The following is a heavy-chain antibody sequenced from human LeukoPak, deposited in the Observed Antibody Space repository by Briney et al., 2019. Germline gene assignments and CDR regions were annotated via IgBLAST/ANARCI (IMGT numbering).Heavy chain of an antibody. CDR3: ARIGRAAAASFDY. D-gene: IGHD6-13*01. CDR2: IYYSGST. Sequence: SETMSLTCTVSGGSISSSSYYWGWIRQPPGKGLEWIGSIYYSGSTYYNPSLKSRVTISVDTSKNQFSLKLSSVTAADTAVYYCARIGRAAAASFDYWGQGTLVTVSS. V-gene: IGHV4-39*07. CDR1: GGSISSSSYY. J-gene: IGHJ4*02.